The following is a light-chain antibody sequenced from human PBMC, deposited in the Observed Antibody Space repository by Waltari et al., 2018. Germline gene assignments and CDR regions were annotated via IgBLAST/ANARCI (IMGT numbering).Light chain of an antibody. CDR1: QSVSRT. CDR2: DAS. V-gene: IGKV3-20*01. J-gene: IGKJ1*01. CDR3: QKYGTLPAT. Sequence: EIVWTQSPGTLSLSSGARATLSCRASQSVSRTLACYQQKPGQAPSLLIYDASSMDTGIPGRFSGSGSGTDFSRTISRLEPEDFAVYYCQKYGTLPATFGQGTKVEIK.